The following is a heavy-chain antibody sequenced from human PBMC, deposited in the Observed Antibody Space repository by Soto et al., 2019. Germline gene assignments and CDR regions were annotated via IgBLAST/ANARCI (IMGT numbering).Heavy chain of an antibody. CDR3: ARREIQGPIDY. CDR2: IYYSGTT. J-gene: IGHJ4*02. D-gene: IGHD1-26*01. Sequence: QVQLQESGPGLVKPSDTLSLTCAVSGYSISSSNWWGWIRQPPGKGLEWIGYIYYSGTTYYNPSLNSRVTMSVATSKNQFPLKLTSVTAVDTAVYYCARREIQGPIDYWGQGTLVTVSS. V-gene: IGHV4-28*01. CDR1: GYSISSSNW.